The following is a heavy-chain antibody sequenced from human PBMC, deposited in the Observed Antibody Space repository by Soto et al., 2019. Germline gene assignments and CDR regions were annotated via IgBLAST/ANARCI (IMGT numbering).Heavy chain of an antibody. CDR1: GFTFSSYA. CDR3: ARAAYRSSWFFDY. D-gene: IGHD6-13*01. CDR2: ISYDGSNK. V-gene: IGHV3-30-3*01. J-gene: IGHJ4*02. Sequence: QVQLVESGGGVVQPGRSLRLSCAASGFTFSSYAMHWVRQAPGKGLEWVAVISYDGSNKYYADSVKGRFTISRDNSKNPLYLQMNSLRAEDTAVYYCARAAYRSSWFFDYWGQGTLVTVSS.